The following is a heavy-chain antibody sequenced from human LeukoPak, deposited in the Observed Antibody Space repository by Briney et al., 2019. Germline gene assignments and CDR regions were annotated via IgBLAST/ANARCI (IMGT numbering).Heavy chain of an antibody. CDR3: ARTNSSSWYLNWFDP. Sequence: SQTLSLTCTVSGGSISSGGYYWSWIRQHPGKGLEWIGYIYYSGSTYYNPSLESRVTMSVDTSKNQFSLKLSSVTAADTAVYYCARTNSSSWYLNWFDPWGQGTLVTVSS. D-gene: IGHD6-13*01. V-gene: IGHV4-31*03. J-gene: IGHJ5*02. CDR2: IYYSGST. CDR1: GGSISSGGYY.